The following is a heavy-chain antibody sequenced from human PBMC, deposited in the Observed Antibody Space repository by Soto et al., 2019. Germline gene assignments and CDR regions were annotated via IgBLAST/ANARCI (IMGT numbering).Heavy chain of an antibody. Sequence: GGSLRLSCAASGFTFNTYAMSWVRQAPGKGLEWVSAISDSASSTYYADSVKGRFTISRDNSKNTVNLQMNNLRAEDTALYYCAKEGDYYGMDVWGQGTTVTVSS. CDR1: GFTFNTYA. V-gene: IGHV3-23*01. CDR3: AKEGDYYGMDV. CDR2: ISDSASST. J-gene: IGHJ6*02. D-gene: IGHD3-16*01.